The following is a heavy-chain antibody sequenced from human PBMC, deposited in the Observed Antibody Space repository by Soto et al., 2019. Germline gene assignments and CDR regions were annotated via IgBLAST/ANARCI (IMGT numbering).Heavy chain of an antibody. CDR1: GGSISSSSYY. J-gene: IGHJ4*02. CDR3: ARASTVTTAYY. CDR2: IFYSGNT. Sequence: SETLSLTCTVSGGSISSSSYYWGWIRQPPGKGLEWIGNIFYSGNTYYNPSLKSRVTISIDTSKNQFSLKLSSVTAADTAVYYCARASTVTTAYYWGQGTLVTVSS. D-gene: IGHD4-17*01. V-gene: IGHV4-39*07.